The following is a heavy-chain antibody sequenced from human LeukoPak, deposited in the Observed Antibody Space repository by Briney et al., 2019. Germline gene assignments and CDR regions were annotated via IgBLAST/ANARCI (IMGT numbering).Heavy chain of an antibody. Sequence: GGSLKLSCAASGFTFITYAMHWFRKAPAKGREGGAVISYDGSNKYYADSVKGRFTISRDNAKNSLYLQMNSLRAEDTAVYYCARDHCGGDCYLDYWGQGTLVTVSS. CDR2: ISYDGSNK. V-gene: IGHV3-30-3*01. CDR1: GFTFITYA. CDR3: ARDHCGGDCYLDY. D-gene: IGHD2-21*02. J-gene: IGHJ4*02.